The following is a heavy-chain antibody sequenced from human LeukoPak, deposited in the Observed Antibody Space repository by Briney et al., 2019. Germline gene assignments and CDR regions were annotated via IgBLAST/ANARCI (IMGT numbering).Heavy chain of an antibody. J-gene: IGHJ4*02. CDR3: AKSFGYDSSGAAKVY. V-gene: IGHV3-23*01. D-gene: IGHD3-22*01. CDR1: GFTFSSYG. Sequence: GGSLRLSCAASGFTFSSYGMSWVRQAPGKGLEWFSAINGSGGSTYYADSVKGRFTISRDNSKNTLYLQMNSLRAEDTAVYYCAKSFGYDSSGAAKVYWGQGTLVTVSS. CDR2: INGSGGST.